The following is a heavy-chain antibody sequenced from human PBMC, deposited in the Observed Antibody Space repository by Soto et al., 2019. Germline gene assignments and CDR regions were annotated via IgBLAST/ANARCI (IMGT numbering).Heavy chain of an antibody. J-gene: IGHJ4*02. V-gene: IGHV3-21*01. D-gene: IGHD3-3*01. Sequence: GGSLRLSCAASGFTFSSYSMDWVRQAPGKGLEWVSSISSSSSYIYYADSVKGRFTISRDNAKNSLYLQMNSLRAEDTAVYYCARDSGFHFDYWGQGTLVTVSS. CDR2: ISSSSSYI. CDR1: GFTFSSYS. CDR3: ARDSGFHFDY.